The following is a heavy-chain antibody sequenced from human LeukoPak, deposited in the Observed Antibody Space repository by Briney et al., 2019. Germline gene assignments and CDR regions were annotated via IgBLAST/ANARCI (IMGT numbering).Heavy chain of an antibody. D-gene: IGHD2-21*01. V-gene: IGHV3-66*01. CDR1: GFTVSSNY. Sequence: PGGSQRLSCAASGFTVSSNYMSWVRQAPGKGLECVSVIYSGGSTYYADSVKGRFTISRDNSKNTLYLQMNSLRAEDTAVYYCARENSSYYYYYMDVWGKGTTVTISS. CDR2: IYSGGST. J-gene: IGHJ6*03. CDR3: ARENSSYYYYYMDV.